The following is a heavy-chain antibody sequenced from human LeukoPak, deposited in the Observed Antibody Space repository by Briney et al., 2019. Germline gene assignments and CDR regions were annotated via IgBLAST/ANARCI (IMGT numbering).Heavy chain of an antibody. CDR2: IYHSGST. J-gene: IGHJ4*02. D-gene: IGHD6-19*01. Sequence: PSETLSLTCAVSGGSISSGGYSWSWIRQPPGKGLEWIGYIYHSGSTYYNPSLKSRVTISVDRSKNQFSLKLSSVTAADTAVYYCARVPGKQWLVRVGYFDYWGQGTLVTVSS. CDR3: ARVPGKQWLVRVGYFDY. V-gene: IGHV4-30-2*01. CDR1: GGSISSGGYS.